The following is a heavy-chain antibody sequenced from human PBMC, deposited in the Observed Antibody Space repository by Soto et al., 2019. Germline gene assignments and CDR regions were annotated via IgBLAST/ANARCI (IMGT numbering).Heavy chain of an antibody. CDR2: INPKGGAT. D-gene: IGHD2-15*01. J-gene: IGHJ5*02. Sequence: QVQLVQSGAEVKRPGASVKVSCKASGYTFSNYFINWVRQAPGQGLEWVGAINPKGGATTYAQKCQGRVNMTSDTSTNTIYMTLRSLTSEDTAVYYCAMDEGFCSGGRCTGGFDPWGQGTLVTVSS. CDR1: GYTFSNYF. CDR3: AMDEGFCSGGRCTGGFDP. V-gene: IGHV1-46*01.